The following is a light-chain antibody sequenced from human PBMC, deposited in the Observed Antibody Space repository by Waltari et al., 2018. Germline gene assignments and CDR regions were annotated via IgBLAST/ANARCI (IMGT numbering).Light chain of an antibody. CDR3: SSYMDSSTLEL. Sequence: QSALTQPASVSGSPGQSITISCTGTTTDIGRYNYVSRYQQVPGKAPKLMIYDVSNRPSGVSSRFSGSKSGNTASLTISGLQAEDEADYFCSSYMDSSTLELFGGGTSLTVL. V-gene: IGLV2-14*03. J-gene: IGLJ2*01. CDR2: DVS. CDR1: TTDIGRYNY.